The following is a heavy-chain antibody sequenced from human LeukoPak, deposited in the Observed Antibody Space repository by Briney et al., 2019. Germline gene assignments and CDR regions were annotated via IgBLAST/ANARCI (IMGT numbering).Heavy chain of an antibody. J-gene: IGHJ4*02. Sequence: GRSLRLSCAASGFTFDDYAMHWVRQAPGKGLEWVSGISWNSGSIGYADSVKGRFTISRDNAKNSLYLQMNSLRAEDTALYYCATSAKGYYYDSSGYYSNWGQGTLATVSS. CDR3: ATSAKGYYYDSSGYYSN. D-gene: IGHD3-22*01. CDR2: ISWNSGSI. V-gene: IGHV3-9*01. CDR1: GFTFDDYA.